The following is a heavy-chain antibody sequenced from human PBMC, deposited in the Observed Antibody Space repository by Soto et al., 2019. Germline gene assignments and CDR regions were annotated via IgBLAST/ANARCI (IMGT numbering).Heavy chain of an antibody. CDR2: IKSKTDGGTT. Sequence: EVQLVESGGGLVKPGGSLRLSCAASGFTFSNAWMSWVRQAPGTGLEWVGRIKSKTDGGTTDYAAPVKGRFTISRDDSKNTLYLQMNSLKTEDTAVYYCPTVFGELLYPLYYYYMDVWGKGTTVTVSS. J-gene: IGHJ6*03. D-gene: IGHD3-10*02. V-gene: IGHV3-15*01. CDR1: GFTFSNAW. CDR3: PTVFGELLYPLYYYYMDV.